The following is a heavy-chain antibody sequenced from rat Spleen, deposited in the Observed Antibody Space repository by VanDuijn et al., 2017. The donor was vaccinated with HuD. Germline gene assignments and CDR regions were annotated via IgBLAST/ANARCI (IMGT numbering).Heavy chain of an antibody. CDR2: INTDGGST. CDR1: GFTFSSYW. J-gene: IGHJ4*01. Sequence: EVQLVETGGGLVQPGRSLKLSCVASGFTFSSYWMYWIRQAPGKGLEWVSSINTDGGSTYYPDSVKGRFTISRDNAENTVYLQMNSLRSEDTATYYCANGYYGYNYWGVMDAWGQGASVTVSS. D-gene: IGHD1-9*01. V-gene: IGHV5-58*01. CDR3: ANGYYGYNYWGVMDA.